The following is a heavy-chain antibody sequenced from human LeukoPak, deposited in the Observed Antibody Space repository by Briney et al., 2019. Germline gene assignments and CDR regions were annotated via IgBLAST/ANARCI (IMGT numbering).Heavy chain of an antibody. Sequence: SETLSLTCTVSGGSISSYYWSWIRQPPGKGLEWIGYIYYSGSTNYNPSLKSRVTISVETSKNQFSLKLSSVTAADTAVYYCARDGGRGALDYWGQGTLVTVSS. CDR2: IYYSGST. CDR3: ARDGGRGALDY. CDR1: GGSISSYY. J-gene: IGHJ4*02. V-gene: IGHV4-59*01. D-gene: IGHD1-26*01.